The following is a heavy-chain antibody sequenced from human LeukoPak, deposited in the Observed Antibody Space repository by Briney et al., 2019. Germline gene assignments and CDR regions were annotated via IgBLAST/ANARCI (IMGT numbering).Heavy chain of an antibody. Sequence: GSSVKVSCKASGGTFSSYAINWVRQAPGQGLEWMGRIVPIFGTTNYAQKFQGRVTITTDESTSTAYMELSSLRSEDTAVYYCASDRGERDSSWSLPAHGFDIWGQGTMVTVSS. CDR3: ASDRGERDSSWSLPAHGFDI. CDR1: GGTFSSYA. J-gene: IGHJ3*02. D-gene: IGHD6-13*01. V-gene: IGHV1-69*05. CDR2: IVPIFGTT.